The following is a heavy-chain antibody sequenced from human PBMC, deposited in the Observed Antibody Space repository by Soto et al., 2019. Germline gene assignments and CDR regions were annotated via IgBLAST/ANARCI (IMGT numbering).Heavy chain of an antibody. V-gene: IGHV4-61*08. D-gene: IGHD3-10*01. CDR1: GGSVSSGGYY. CDR2: IYYSGST. J-gene: IGHJ5*02. CDR3: AREVVRGSGSYLP. Sequence: PAETLSLTCPVSGGSVSSGGYYWSWLRQPPGKGLEWIGYIYYSGSTNYNPSLKSRVTISVDTSKNQFSLKLSSVTAADTAVYYCAREVVRGSGSYLPWGQGTLVSVSS.